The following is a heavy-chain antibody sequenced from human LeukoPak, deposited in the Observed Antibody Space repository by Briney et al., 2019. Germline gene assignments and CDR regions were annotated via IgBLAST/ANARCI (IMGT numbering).Heavy chain of an antibody. V-gene: IGHV3-15*01. CDR2: IKSKTDGWTT. Sequence: GGSLRLSCAASGFTFSDAWMNWVRQAPGKGLEWVGRIKSKTDGWTTDYAAPVRGRLTISRDDAKNTLYLQMNSLKTEDAAVYYCASGRHLWGQGTLVTVSS. J-gene: IGHJ5*02. CDR3: ASGRHL. CDR1: GFTFSDAW.